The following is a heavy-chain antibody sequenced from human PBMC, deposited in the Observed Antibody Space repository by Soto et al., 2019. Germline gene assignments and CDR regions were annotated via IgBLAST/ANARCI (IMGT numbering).Heavy chain of an antibody. D-gene: IGHD6-13*01. Sequence: QVQLVQSGAEVKKPGASVNVSCTASGFTFSAYYIYWVRQAPGQGLEWIGWINPNSGGTNNAQKFQGRVTMTRDTSTSTVYMELSALIPDDTAVYYCARSLLDEYSSSWRSAYYGMDVWGQGTTVTVSS. CDR2: INPNSGGT. CDR3: ARSLLDEYSSSWRSAYYGMDV. J-gene: IGHJ6*02. CDR1: GFTFSAYY. V-gene: IGHV1-2*02.